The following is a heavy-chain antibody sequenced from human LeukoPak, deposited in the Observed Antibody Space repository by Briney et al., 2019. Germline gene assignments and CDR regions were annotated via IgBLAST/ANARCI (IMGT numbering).Heavy chain of an antibody. CDR2: ISYDGSNE. CDR1: GFTFTNYP. D-gene: IGHD4-17*01. Sequence: GGSLRLSCAASGFTFTNYPMTWVRQAPGKGLEWVAVISYDGSNEYYADSVEGRFTISRDNSKNTLYLQMNSLRAEDTAVYYCAKSYDYGDYVGGRQNWYFALWGRGTLVTVSS. CDR3: AKSYDYGDYVGGRQNWYFAL. V-gene: IGHV3-30*18. J-gene: IGHJ2*01.